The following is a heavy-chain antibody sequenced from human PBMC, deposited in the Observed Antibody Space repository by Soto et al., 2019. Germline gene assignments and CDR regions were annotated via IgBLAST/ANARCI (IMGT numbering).Heavy chain of an antibody. CDR1: GGTFSSYA. V-gene: IGHV1-69*13. D-gene: IGHD2-2*01. J-gene: IGHJ6*02. CDR3: ARAPGYCISTSCYYYYGMDV. CDR2: IIPIFGTA. Sequence: SVKVSCKASGGTFSSYAISWVRQAPGQGLEWMGGIIPIFGTANYAQKFQGRVTITADESTSTAYMELSSLRSEDTAVYYCARAPGYCISTSCYYYYGMDVWGQGTTVTVSS.